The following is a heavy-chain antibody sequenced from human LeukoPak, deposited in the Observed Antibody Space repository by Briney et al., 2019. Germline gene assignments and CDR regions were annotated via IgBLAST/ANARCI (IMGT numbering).Heavy chain of an antibody. J-gene: IGHJ6*03. CDR2: ISGSGGST. Sequence: PGGSLRLSCAASGFIFSSYGMSWVRQAPGKGLEWVSAISGSGGSTYYADSVKGRFTISRDNSKNTLYLQMNSLRVEDTAVYYCAKGEGFGEFSLYYYHYYMDVWGKGTTVTISS. V-gene: IGHV3-23*01. D-gene: IGHD3-10*01. CDR1: GFIFSSYG. CDR3: AKGEGFGEFSLYYYHYYMDV.